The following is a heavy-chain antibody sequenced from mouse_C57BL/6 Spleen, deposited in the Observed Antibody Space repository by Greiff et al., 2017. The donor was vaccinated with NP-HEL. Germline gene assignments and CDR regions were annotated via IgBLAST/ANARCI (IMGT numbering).Heavy chain of an antibody. CDR2: INPGSGGT. J-gene: IGHJ1*03. CDR3: AREGDYDGWYFDV. Sequence: QVQLKQSGAELVRPGTSVKVSCKASGYAFTNYLIEWVKQRPGQGLEWIGVINPGSGGTNYNEKFKGKATLTADKSSSTAYMQLSSLTSEDSAVYFCAREGDYDGWYFDVWGTGTTVTVSS. V-gene: IGHV1-54*01. D-gene: IGHD2-4*01. CDR1: GYAFTNYL.